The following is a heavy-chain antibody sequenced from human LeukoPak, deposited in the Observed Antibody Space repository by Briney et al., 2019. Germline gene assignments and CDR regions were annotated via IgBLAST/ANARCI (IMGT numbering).Heavy chain of an antibody. CDR2: ISSSSTYV. Sequence: PGGSLRLSCAASGFTFSTYSMNWVRQAPGKGLEWVSSISSSSTYVYYADSVKGRFTISRDNAKSSLYLQMNSLRADDTAVYYCASLMTTVTVRDYWGQGTLVTVSS. CDR1: GFTFSTYS. J-gene: IGHJ4*02. D-gene: IGHD4-17*01. CDR3: ASLMTTVTVRDY. V-gene: IGHV3-21*01.